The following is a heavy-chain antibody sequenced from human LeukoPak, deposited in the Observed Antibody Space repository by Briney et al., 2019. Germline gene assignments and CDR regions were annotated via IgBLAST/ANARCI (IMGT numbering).Heavy chain of an antibody. V-gene: IGHV4-59*08. CDR2: IYYSGT. J-gene: IGHJ5*02. CDR1: GGSISSYY. Sequence: PSETLSLTCAVYGGSISSYYWSWIRQPPGKGLEWIGYIYYSGTNYNPSLKSRVTTSVDTSKNQFSLKLSSVTAADTAVYYCARKPTGWYEGWFDPWGQGTLVTVSS. CDR3: ARKPTGWYEGWFDP. D-gene: IGHD6-19*01.